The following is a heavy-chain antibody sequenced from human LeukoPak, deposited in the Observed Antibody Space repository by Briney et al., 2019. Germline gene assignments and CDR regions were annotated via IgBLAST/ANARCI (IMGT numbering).Heavy chain of an antibody. Sequence: SQTLSLTCFISGDSVSINSAAWDWIRQSPSRGLEWLGRTYYRSKWYNDYAVSVRSRITINPDTSKNQFSLQLNSVTPEDTAVYYCSRHKSGWIDYWGQGTLVTVSS. J-gene: IGHJ4*02. V-gene: IGHV6-1*01. CDR1: GDSVSINSAA. CDR2: TYYRSKWYN. D-gene: IGHD6-19*01. CDR3: SRHKSGWIDY.